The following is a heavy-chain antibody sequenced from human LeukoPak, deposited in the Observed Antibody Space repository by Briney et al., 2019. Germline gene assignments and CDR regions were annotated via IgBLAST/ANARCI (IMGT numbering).Heavy chain of an antibody. Sequence: GGSLRLSCAASGFTFSSYGMSWVRQAPGKGLEWVSAISTGGGSTYYADSVKGRFTISRDNSKNTLYVQMNSLRAEDTAVYYCAKQFLWFGELSHFDYWGQGTLVTVSS. J-gene: IGHJ4*02. D-gene: IGHD3-10*01. CDR2: ISTGGGST. V-gene: IGHV3-23*01. CDR3: AKQFLWFGELSHFDY. CDR1: GFTFSSYG.